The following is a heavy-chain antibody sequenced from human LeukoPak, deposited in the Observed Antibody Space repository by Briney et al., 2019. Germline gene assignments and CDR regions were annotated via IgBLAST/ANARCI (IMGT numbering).Heavy chain of an antibody. J-gene: IGHJ4*02. Sequence: PSETLSLTCAVYGGSFSGYYWSWIRQPAGKGLEWIGRIYTSGSTNDNPSLKSRVTISVDTSKNQFSLKLSSVTAADTAVYYCAAVYSGSYYTREYWGQGTLVTVSS. CDR2: IYTSGST. V-gene: IGHV4-59*10. D-gene: IGHD1-26*01. CDR3: AAVYSGSYYTREY. CDR1: GGSFSGYY.